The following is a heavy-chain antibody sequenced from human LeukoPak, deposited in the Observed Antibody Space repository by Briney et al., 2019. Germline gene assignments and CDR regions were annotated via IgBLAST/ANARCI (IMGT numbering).Heavy chain of an antibody. J-gene: IGHJ4*02. CDR3: ARAPIFILGIAVPEGYYFDY. CDR1: GGTFSSYA. CDR2: IIPIFGTA. V-gene: IGHV1-69*13. Sequence: SVKVSCKASGGTFSSYAISWVRQAPGQGLEWMGGIIPIFGTANYAQKFQGRVTITADESTSTAYMELSSLRSEDTAVYYCARAPIFILGIAVPEGYYFDYWGQGTLVTVSS. D-gene: IGHD6-19*01.